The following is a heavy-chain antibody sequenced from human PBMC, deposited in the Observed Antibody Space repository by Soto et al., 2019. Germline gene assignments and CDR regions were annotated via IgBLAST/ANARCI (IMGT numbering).Heavy chain of an antibody. Sequence: SETLSLTCTVSGGSISSSSYYWGWIRQPPGKGLEWIGSIYYSGSTNYNPSLKSRVTISVDTSKNQFSLKLSSVTAADTAVYYCARSSGWLRYYGMDVWGQGTTVTVSS. CDR3: ARSSGWLRYYGMDV. J-gene: IGHJ6*02. D-gene: IGHD6-19*01. V-gene: IGHV4-39*07. CDR1: GGSISSSSYY. CDR2: IYYSGST.